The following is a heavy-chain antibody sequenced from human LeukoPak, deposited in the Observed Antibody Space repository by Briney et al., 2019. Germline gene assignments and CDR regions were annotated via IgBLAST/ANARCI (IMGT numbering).Heavy chain of an antibody. CDR1: GFTFSSYP. CDR3: AKEKSVSYYFDY. CDR2: ISGSGGNT. Sequence: PGGSLRLSCAASGFTFSSYPMSWVRQAPEKGLEWVSAISGSGGNTYYAGSVMGRFTISRDNSKNTLYLQMNSLRVEDTAIYYCAKEKSVSYYFDYWGQGTLVTVSS. V-gene: IGHV3-23*01. D-gene: IGHD2-8*01. J-gene: IGHJ4*02.